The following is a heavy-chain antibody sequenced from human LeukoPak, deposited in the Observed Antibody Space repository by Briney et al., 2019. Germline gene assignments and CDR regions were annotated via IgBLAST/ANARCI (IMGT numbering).Heavy chain of an antibody. CDR2: INDSGST. CDR3: ARVIDYDSSGLYLGY. J-gene: IGHJ4*02. Sequence: SETLSLICAVYGGSFSGYYWSWIRQPPGKGLEWIGEINDSGSTNCNPSLKSRVTISVDTSKNQFSLKLSSVTAADTAVYYCARVIDYDSSGLYLGYWGQGTLVTVSS. V-gene: IGHV4-34*01. CDR1: GGSFSGYY. D-gene: IGHD3-22*01.